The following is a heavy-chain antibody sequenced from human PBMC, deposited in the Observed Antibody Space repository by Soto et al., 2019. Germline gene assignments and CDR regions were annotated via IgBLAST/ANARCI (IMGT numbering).Heavy chain of an antibody. Sequence: EVQLLESGGGLVQPGGSLRLSCAASGFTFSSYGMSWVRQAPGKGLEWVSAISGNGENTYYADSVKGRFTISRDNSKNTLYLQMNSLRAGDTAVYYWASHYGSGSLNWLDPRGQGTLVTVSS. J-gene: IGHJ5*02. D-gene: IGHD3-10*01. CDR3: ASHYGSGSLNWLDP. CDR2: ISGNGENT. CDR1: GFTFSSYG. V-gene: IGHV3-23*01.